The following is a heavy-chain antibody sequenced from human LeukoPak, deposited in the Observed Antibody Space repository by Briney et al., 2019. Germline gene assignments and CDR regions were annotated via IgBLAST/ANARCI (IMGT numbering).Heavy chain of an antibody. CDR2: IYYSGST. CDR1: GGSISNYY. V-gene: IGHV4-39*07. Sequence: SETLSLTCTVSGGSISNYYGGCFRQPPGKGLEWIGSIYYSGSTYYNPSLKSRVTISVDTSKNQFSLKLSSVTAADTAVYYCARMGPGYAGGWYFDYWGQGTLVTVSS. J-gene: IGHJ4*02. D-gene: IGHD6-19*01. CDR3: ARMGPGYAGGWYFDY.